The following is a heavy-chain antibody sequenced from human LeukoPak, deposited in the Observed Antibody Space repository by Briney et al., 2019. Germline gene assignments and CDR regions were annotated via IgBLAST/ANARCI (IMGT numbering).Heavy chain of an antibody. CDR2: ISAYNGNT. D-gene: IGHD3-3*01. Sequence: GASVKVSCKASGYTFTSYGISWVRQAPGQGLEWMGWISAYNGNTNYAQKLQGRVTMTTDTSTSTAYMELRSLRSDDTAVYYCATHTVSGVVTYAFQMWGRGTLVTVSS. CDR1: GYTFTSYG. V-gene: IGHV1-18*01. CDR3: ATHTVSGVVTYAFQM. J-gene: IGHJ3*02.